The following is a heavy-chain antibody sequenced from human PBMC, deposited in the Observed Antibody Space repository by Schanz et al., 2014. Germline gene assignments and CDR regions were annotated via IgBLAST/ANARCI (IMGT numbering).Heavy chain of an antibody. V-gene: IGHV3-23*04. J-gene: IGHJ4*02. Sequence: EVQLVESGGGLVQPGGSLRLSCAASGFTFNSYAMTWVRQAPGKGLEWVSTISASGGSTYYADSVRGRFTISRDRFQNTLYLRMSSLRAEDTAVYYCARPRCDYGEVDYWGQGTLVTVSS. CDR1: GFTFNSYA. CDR2: ISASGGST. D-gene: IGHD4-17*01. CDR3: ARPRCDYGEVDY.